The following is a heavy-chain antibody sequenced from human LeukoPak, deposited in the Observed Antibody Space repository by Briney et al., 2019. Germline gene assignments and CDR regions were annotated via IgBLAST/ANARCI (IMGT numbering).Heavy chain of an antibody. J-gene: IGHJ4*02. Sequence: GGSLRLSCAASGFTFSSYAMCWIRQAPGKGLEWVSVISGSGSNTHYADSVKGRFTISRDNSKNTLYLQMNSLRAEDTAVYYCAKLGYYYWGQGTLVTVSS. D-gene: IGHD2-15*01. CDR3: AKLGYYY. CDR2: ISGSGSNT. CDR1: GFTFSSYA. V-gene: IGHV3-23*01.